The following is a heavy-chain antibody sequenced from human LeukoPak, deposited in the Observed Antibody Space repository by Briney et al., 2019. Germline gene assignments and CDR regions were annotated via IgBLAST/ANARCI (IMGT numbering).Heavy chain of an antibody. D-gene: IGHD3-9*01. Sequence: GGSLRLSCAASGFTFSSYGMHWVRQAPGKGLEWVAFIRYDGSNKYYADSVKGRFTISRDNSKNTLYLQMNSLRAEDTAVYYCAKDLYSDILTGYGSDYYGMGVWGQGTTVTVSS. CDR3: AKDLYSDILTGYGSDYYGMGV. J-gene: IGHJ6*02. CDR1: GFTFSSYG. V-gene: IGHV3-30*02. CDR2: IRYDGSNK.